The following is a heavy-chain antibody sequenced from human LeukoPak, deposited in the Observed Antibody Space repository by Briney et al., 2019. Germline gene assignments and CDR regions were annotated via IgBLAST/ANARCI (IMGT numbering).Heavy chain of an antibody. CDR2: NNHSGST. V-gene: IGHV4-34*01. J-gene: IGHJ3*02. CDR1: GGSFSGYY. D-gene: IGHD3-22*01. Sequence: SETLSLTCAVYGGSFSGYYWNWIRQPPGKGLEWIGENNHSGSTKYNPSLKRRVTISVDTSKNQFSLKLSSVTAADTAVYYCARRASTYYYDSSGYPRGAFDIWGQGTMVTVSS. CDR3: ARRASTYYYDSSGYPRGAFDI.